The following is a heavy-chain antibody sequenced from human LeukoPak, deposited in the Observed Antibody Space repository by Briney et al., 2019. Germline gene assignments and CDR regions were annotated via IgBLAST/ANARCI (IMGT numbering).Heavy chain of an antibody. CDR1: GGSISSGDYS. CDR3: ARDLPLGGDAFDI. J-gene: IGHJ3*02. Sequence: TSETLSLTCAVSGGSISSGDYSWSWIRQPPGKGLEWIGFVFQSGTTYYNPSLKSRVIISVDKSKNQFSLKLTSVTAADTAVYCCARDLPLGGDAFDIWGQGTLVTVSS. CDR2: VFQSGTT. D-gene: IGHD3-16*01. V-gene: IGHV4-30-2*01.